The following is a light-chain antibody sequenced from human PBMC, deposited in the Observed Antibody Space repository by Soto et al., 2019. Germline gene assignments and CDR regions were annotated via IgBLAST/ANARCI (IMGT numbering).Light chain of an antibody. CDR2: GNS. Sequence: QSMLTQAPSVSGAPGQRVTISCTGSSSNIGAGYDVHWYQQLPGTAPKLLIYGNSNRPSGVPDRFSGSKSGTSASLAITGLQAEDEADYYCQSYDMSLSGSVFGTGTKVTVL. J-gene: IGLJ1*01. V-gene: IGLV1-40*01. CDR1: SSNIGAGYD. CDR3: QSYDMSLSGSV.